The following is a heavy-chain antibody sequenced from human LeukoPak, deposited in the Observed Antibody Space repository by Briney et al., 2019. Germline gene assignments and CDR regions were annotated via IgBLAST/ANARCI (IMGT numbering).Heavy chain of an antibody. CDR1: GFNVSSNY. D-gene: IGHD2-21*01. CDR2: ISTSSSTI. V-gene: IGHV3-48*01. CDR3: ARESLGGGDDAFDI. Sequence: GGSLRLSCAASGFNVSSNYMSWVRQAPGKGLEWVSYISTSSSTIHYTDSVKGRFSISRDNAKNSLYLQMNSLRAEDTAVYYCARESLGGGDDAFDIWGQGTMDTVSS. J-gene: IGHJ3*02.